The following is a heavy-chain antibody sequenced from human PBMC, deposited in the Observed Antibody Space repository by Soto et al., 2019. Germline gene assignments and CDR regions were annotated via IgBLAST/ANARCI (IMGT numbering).Heavy chain of an antibody. Sequence: PGESLKISCNGSGYSFTSYWIGWVRQMPGKGLEWMGIIYPGDSDTRYSPSFQGQVTISADKSISTAYLQWSSLKASDTAMYYCARHDSGYDYNYYYYGVDVWGQGTTVTVSS. CDR1: GYSFTSYW. CDR2: IYPGDSDT. J-gene: IGHJ6*02. V-gene: IGHV5-51*01. CDR3: ARHDSGYDYNYYYYGVDV. D-gene: IGHD5-12*01.